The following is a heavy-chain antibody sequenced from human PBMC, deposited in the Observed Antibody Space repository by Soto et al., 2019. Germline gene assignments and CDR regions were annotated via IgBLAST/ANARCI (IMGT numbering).Heavy chain of an antibody. CDR3: ARVPPRYSSSWYGDYYYGMDV. CDR1: GYSISSGYY. D-gene: IGHD6-13*01. CDR2: IYHSGST. Sequence: SETLSLTCTVSGYSISSGYYWGWIRQPPGKGLEWIGSIYHSGSTYYNPSLKGRVTISVDTSKNQISLKLSSVTAADTAVYYCARVPPRYSSSWYGDYYYGMDVWGQGTTVTVSS. V-gene: IGHV4-38-2*02. J-gene: IGHJ6*02.